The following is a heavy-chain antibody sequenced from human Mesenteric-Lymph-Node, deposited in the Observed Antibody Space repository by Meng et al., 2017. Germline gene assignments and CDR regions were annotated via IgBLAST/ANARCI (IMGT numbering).Heavy chain of an antibody. D-gene: IGHD3-10*01. J-gene: IGHJ4*01. V-gene: IGHV3-7*03. CDR3: AKADGSGTYWNNFDY. CDR2: IKPDGSDT. CDR1: GFTFSNYW. Sequence: GESLKISCAASGFTFSNYWMTWVRQAPGKGLKWVASIKPDGSDTKYVDSVKGRFTISRDNAKNSLFLQMNSLRAEDTAVYYCAKADGSGTYWNNFDYWGHGTLVTVSS.